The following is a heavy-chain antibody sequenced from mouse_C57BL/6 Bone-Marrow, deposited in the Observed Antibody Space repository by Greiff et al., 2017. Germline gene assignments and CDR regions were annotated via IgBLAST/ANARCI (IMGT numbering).Heavy chain of an antibody. V-gene: IGHV5-9*01. J-gene: IGHJ2*01. CDR1: GFTFSSYT. Sequence: VQLKESGGGLVKPGGSLKLSCAASGFTFSSYTMSWVRQTPEKRLEWVATISGGGGNTYYPDSVKGRFTISRDNAKNTLYLQMSSLRSEDTALYYCARHDPFDYWGQGTTLTVSS. CDR2: ISGGGGNT. CDR3: ARHDPFDY.